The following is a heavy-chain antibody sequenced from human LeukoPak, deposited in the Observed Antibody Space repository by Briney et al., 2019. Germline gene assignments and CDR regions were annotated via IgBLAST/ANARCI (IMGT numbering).Heavy chain of an antibody. D-gene: IGHD2-2*01. CDR2: ISGSGGST. CDR1: GFTFSSYA. Sequence: PGGSLRLSCAASGFTFSSYAMSWARQAPGKGLEWVSAISGSGGSTYYADSVKGRFTISRDNSKNTLYLQMNSLRAEDTAVYYCAKGRPLGDIVVVPAAMTFDHWGQGTLVTVSS. CDR3: AKGRPLGDIVVVPAAMTFDH. V-gene: IGHV3-23*01. J-gene: IGHJ4*02.